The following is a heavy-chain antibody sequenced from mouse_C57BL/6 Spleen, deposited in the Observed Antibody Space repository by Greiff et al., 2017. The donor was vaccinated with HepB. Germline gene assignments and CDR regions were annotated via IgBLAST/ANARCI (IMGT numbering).Heavy chain of an antibody. Sequence: EVKLMESGAELVRPGASVKLSCTASGFNIKDDYMHWVKQRPEQGLEWIGWIDPENGDTEYASKFQGKATITADTSSNTAYLQLSSLTSEDTAVYYCTTNSLWYFDVWGTGTTVTVSS. CDR2: IDPENGDT. CDR1: GFNIKDDY. J-gene: IGHJ1*03. V-gene: IGHV14-4*01. CDR3: TTNSLWYFDV. D-gene: IGHD6-1*01.